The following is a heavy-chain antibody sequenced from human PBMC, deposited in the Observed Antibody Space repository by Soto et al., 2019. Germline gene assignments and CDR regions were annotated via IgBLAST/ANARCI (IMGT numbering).Heavy chain of an antibody. CDR2: IYHSGSA. D-gene: IGHD2-2*01. CDR1: GDSISSGGYS. V-gene: IGHV4-30-2*01. Sequence: PSETLSLTCAVSGDSISSGGYSWSWIRRPPGKGLEWIGYIYHSGSASYNPSLKSRVTISVDRSKNQFSLKLSSVTAADTAVYYCARVPDRWGQGTLVTVSS. CDR3: ARVPDR. J-gene: IGHJ5*02.